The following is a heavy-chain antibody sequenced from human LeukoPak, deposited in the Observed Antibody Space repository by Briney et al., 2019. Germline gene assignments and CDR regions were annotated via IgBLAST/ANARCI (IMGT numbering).Heavy chain of an antibody. J-gene: IGHJ4*02. CDR1: GGSTSSGSYY. D-gene: IGHD5-12*01. Sequence: SEILSLTCTVSGGSTSSGSYYWSWIRQPAGKGLEWIGRIYTSGSTNYNPSLKSRVTISVDTSKNQFSLKMTSVTAADTAIYYCARHTWQWLPFDDWGQGTQVTISS. CDR3: ARHTWQWLPFDD. CDR2: IYTSGST. V-gene: IGHV4-61*02.